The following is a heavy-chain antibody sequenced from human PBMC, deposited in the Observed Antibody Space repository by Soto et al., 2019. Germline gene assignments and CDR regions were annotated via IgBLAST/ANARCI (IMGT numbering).Heavy chain of an antibody. Sequence: ASVKVSCKASGYTFTSYYMHWVRQAPGQGLEWMGIINPSGGSTSYAQKFQGRVSITADKSTSTANMELSSLRSEDTAVYYCARGNYSDSGSYYNNWFDPWGQGTLVTVSS. CDR2: INPSGGST. J-gene: IGHJ5*02. CDR3: ARGNYSDSGSYYNNWFDP. D-gene: IGHD3-10*01. V-gene: IGHV1-46*01. CDR1: GYTFTSYY.